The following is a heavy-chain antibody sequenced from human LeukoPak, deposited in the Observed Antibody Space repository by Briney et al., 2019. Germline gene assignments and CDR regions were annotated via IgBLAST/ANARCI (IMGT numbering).Heavy chain of an antibody. CDR2: INHAGNT. Sequence: KTSETLSHTCTVSGGSISSGGHYWSWIRQSPGKGLEWIGEINHAGNTNYNPSLKSRVIISVDTSKNQFSLKVRSVTAADTAIYYCARREVVDTIMIDDYWGQGNLVTVSS. V-gene: IGHV4-39*01. CDR3: ARREVVDTIMIDDY. D-gene: IGHD5-18*01. CDR1: GGSISSGGHY. J-gene: IGHJ4*02.